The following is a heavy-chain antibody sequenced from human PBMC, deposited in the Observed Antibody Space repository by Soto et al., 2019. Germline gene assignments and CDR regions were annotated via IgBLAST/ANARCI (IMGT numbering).Heavy chain of an antibody. J-gene: IGHJ4*02. D-gene: IGHD5-12*01. CDR2: IWDDGSKT. V-gene: IGHV3-33*01. Sequence: QVQLVASGGGVVQPGTSLRLSCAASGLNFRGYGFHWVRQAPGTGLDWVAVIWDDGSKTFYADSVKGRFTFSRDDSRNTLFLQINSLRDEDTARYCCVTELVNTGARSLGYFNYWGQGTLVTVSS. CDR1: GLNFRGYG. CDR3: VTELVNTGARSLGYFNY.